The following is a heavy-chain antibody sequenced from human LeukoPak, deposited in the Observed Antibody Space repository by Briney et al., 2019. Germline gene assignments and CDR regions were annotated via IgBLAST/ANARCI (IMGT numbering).Heavy chain of an antibody. CDR1: GFTFSSYA. J-gene: IGHJ4*02. V-gene: IGHV3-30-3*01. CDR3: ARDSEAYLGYCSSTSCYKEGYFDY. CDR2: ISYDGSNK. D-gene: IGHD2-2*02. Sequence: GGSLRLSCAASGFTFSSYAMHWVRQAPGKGLEWVAVISYDGSNKYYADSVKGRFTISRDNSKNTLYLQMNSLRAEDTAVYYCARDSEAYLGYCSSTSCYKEGYFDYWGQGTLVTVSS.